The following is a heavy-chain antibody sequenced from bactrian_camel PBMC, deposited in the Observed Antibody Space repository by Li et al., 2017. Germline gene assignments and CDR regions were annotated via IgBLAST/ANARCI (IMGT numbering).Heavy chain of an antibody. CDR1: GFTFSTYW. CDR3: ANSRERYSDYVHVY. D-gene: IGHD4*01. V-gene: IGHV3S1*01. CDR2: VKSGAST. J-gene: IGHJ4*01. Sequence: HVQLVESGGGLAQPGGSLKLSCAASGFTFSTYWVYWVRQAAGKGLEWVAGVKSGASTYYLDSVKGRFTISRDVAKSTAYLQLNSLKTEDTAMYYCANSRERYSDYVHVYWGQGTQVTVS.